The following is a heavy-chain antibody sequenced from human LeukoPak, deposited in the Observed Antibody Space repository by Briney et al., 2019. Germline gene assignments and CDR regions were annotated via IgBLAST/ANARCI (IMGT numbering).Heavy chain of an antibody. V-gene: IGHV3-72*01. D-gene: IGHD2-2*01. CDR1: GFILSIQY. Sequence: GGSLRLSCAASGFILSIQYMDWVRQAPGKGLEWVGRIRNKPNSYITEYAASVKGRFTISRDDSKNSLYLEMNSLTTEDTAVYFCARVTGSCISTSRREYEHDSFYYFMDVWGKGTTVTVSS. CDR2: IRNKPNSYIT. CDR3: ARVTGSCISTSRREYEHDSFYYFMDV. J-gene: IGHJ6*03.